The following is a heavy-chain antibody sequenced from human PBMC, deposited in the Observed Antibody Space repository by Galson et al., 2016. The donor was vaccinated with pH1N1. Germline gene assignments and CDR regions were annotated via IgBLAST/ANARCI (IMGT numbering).Heavy chain of an antibody. CDR2: ISYGGTIK. V-gene: IGHV3-30-3*01. CDR1: GFTFSSFN. Sequence: SLRLSCAASGFTFSSFNMFWVRQAPGKGLECVAVISYGGTIKYYADSVKGRFSLSRDNSETTLYLQMNSLRPQDTAVYYCARDNYVDFDTHYFGMYVWGQGTTVTVAS. CDR3: ARDNYVDFDTHYFGMYV. J-gene: IGHJ6*02. D-gene: IGHD3-16*01.